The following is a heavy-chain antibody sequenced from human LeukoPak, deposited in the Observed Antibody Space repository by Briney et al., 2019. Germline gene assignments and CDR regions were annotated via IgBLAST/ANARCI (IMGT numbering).Heavy chain of an antibody. CDR1: GFTFGDYA. CDR2: IRSKAYGGTT. J-gene: IGHJ4*02. Sequence: HAGGSLRLSCKASGFTFGDYAMSWFRQAPGKGLEWVGFIRSKAYGGTTEYAASVKGRFTISRDDSKSIAYLQMNSLKTEDTAVYYCTGDMIRGVIVGGTFDYWGQGPLVTVSS. CDR3: TGDMIRGVIVGGTFDY. D-gene: IGHD3-10*01. V-gene: IGHV3-49*03.